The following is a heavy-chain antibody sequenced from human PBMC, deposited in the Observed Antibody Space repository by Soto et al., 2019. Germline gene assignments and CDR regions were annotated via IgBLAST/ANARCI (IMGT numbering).Heavy chain of an antibody. J-gene: IGHJ4*02. Sequence: QVQLVESGGGVVQPGRSLRLSCAASGLTFIRHAMHWVRQVPGKGLEWGAAISDDGSKKHYVDSVKGRFSISRDKSRNTVFLQMNSMRAEDTAVYFCAGERETSSWFFSGFEYWGQGTLVTVSS. CDR3: AGERETSSWFFSGFEY. D-gene: IGHD6-19*01. CDR1: GLTFIRHA. V-gene: IGHV3-30-3*01. CDR2: ISDDGSKK.